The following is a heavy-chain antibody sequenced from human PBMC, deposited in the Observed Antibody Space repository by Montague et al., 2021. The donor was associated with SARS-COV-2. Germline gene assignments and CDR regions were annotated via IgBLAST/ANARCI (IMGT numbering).Heavy chain of an antibody. CDR1: GFTFRNYA. CDR3: AKVDQWEVFLDY. CDR2: IYSGASST. J-gene: IGHJ4*02. D-gene: IGHD1-26*01. V-gene: IGHV3-23*03. Sequence: SLRLSCAASGFTFRNYAMSWVRRAPGKGLEWVSVIYSGASSTYYADSVKGRFTISRDNSKNTLYLQMNNLRAEDTAVYYCAKVDQWEVFLDYWGRGTLVIVSS.